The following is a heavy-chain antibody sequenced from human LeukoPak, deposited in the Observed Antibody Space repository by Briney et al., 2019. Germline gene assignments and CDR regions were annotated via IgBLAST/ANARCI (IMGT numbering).Heavy chain of an antibody. D-gene: IGHD3-3*01. CDR3: ARGYYDFWSGYYKY. V-gene: IGHV1-8*01. J-gene: IGHJ4*02. CDR1: GYTFTIYD. Sequence: ASVKVSCKASGYTFTIYDNNGVPHATARGREGVRWMNPNSGNTGYAQKFQGRVTMTRNTSISTAYMELSSLRSEDTAVYYCARGYYDFWSGYYKYWGQGTLVTVSS. CDR2: MNPNSGNT.